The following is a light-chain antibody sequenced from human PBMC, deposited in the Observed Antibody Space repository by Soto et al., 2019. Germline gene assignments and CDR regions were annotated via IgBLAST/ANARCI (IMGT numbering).Light chain of an antibody. V-gene: IGKV1-39*01. Sequence: DIQMTQSPSSLSASVGDRVTITCRASQSISSYLNWYQQKPGKAPKLLIYAASSLQSGVPARFSGSGSGTDFTLTISSLQPEDFATYYCQQSYSTPWDTFGQGTKLDIK. CDR2: AAS. J-gene: IGKJ2*01. CDR1: QSISSY. CDR3: QQSYSTPWDT.